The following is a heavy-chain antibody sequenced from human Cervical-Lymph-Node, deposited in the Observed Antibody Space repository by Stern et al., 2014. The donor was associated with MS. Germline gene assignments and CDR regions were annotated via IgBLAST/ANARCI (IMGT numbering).Heavy chain of an antibody. CDR2: LDWDGDK. J-gene: IGHJ4*02. V-gene: IGHV2-70*01. Sequence: QITLKESGPALVKPTQTLTLTCTFSGFSLSTTGMSLSWILQPPGKALEWLALLDWDGDKYYSTALKTRLTISKDTSKNQVVLTMTNMAPLDTATYFCVRAREGYYFDYWGQGIPVTVSS. D-gene: IGHD2-21*01. CDR3: VRAREGYYFDY. CDR1: GFSLSTTGMS.